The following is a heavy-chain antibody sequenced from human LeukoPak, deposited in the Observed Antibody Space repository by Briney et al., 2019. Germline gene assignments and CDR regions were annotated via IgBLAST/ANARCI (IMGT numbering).Heavy chain of an antibody. Sequence: GGSLRLSCAASGFTFSTYAMNWVRQAPGKGLEWVSVFFGGGGSTYYADSVKGRFTISRDNSKNTLYLQMNSLRAEDTAVYYCAKRGGYSFDYWGQGTLVTVSS. V-gene: IGHV3-23*01. CDR3: AKRGGYSFDY. J-gene: IGHJ4*02. CDR2: FFGGGGST. D-gene: IGHD2-15*01. CDR1: GFTFSTYA.